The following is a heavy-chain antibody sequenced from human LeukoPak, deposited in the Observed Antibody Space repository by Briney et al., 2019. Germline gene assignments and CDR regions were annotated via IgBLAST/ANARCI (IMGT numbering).Heavy chain of an antibody. CDR3: ARGTTGYSSGRGPFGY. CDR1: GGSISSYY. D-gene: IGHD6-19*01. CDR2: IYYSGST. J-gene: IGHJ4*02. V-gene: IGHV4-59*01. Sequence: SETLSVTCTVSGGSISSYYWSWIRQPPGKGLEWIGNIYYSGSTNYNPSLKSRVTISVDTSKNQFSLKLSSVTAADTAVYYCARGTTGYSSGRGPFGYWGQGTLVTVSS.